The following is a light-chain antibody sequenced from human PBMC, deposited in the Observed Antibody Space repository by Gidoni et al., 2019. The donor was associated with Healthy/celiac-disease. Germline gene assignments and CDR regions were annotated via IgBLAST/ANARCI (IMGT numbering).Light chain of an antibody. Sequence: DIQMTQSPSSLSASVGDRVTNTCRASQSISSYLNWYQQKPGKAPKLLISAASSLHSGVPSRFSGSGSGTDFTLTISSLQPEDFATYYCQQSYSIPLTFGQGTRLEIK. CDR3: QQSYSIPLT. CDR2: AAS. J-gene: IGKJ5*01. CDR1: QSISSY. V-gene: IGKV1-39*01.